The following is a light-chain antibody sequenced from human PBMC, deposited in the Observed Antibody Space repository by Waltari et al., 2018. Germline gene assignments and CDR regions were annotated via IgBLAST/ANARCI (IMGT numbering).Light chain of an antibody. CDR3: GSYRSGATLV. J-gene: IGLJ2*01. CDR2: EVT. V-gene: IGLV2-18*02. Sequence: QSALTQPPSVSKSLGQSVTISCTGTNSDIGAYNGVSWYQQHSGTAPRLLLYEVTKRPSGVSDRFSGSKSGTTAFLTISGLQAEDEADYYCGSYRSGATLVFGGGTRLTVL. CDR1: NSDIGAYNG.